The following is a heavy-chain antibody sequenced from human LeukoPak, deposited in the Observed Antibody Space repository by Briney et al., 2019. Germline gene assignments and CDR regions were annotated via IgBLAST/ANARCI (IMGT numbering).Heavy chain of an antibody. CDR3: ARPYSGYSSDAFDI. Sequence: GESLKISCKGSGYSFTSYWIGWVRQMPGKGLEWMGIIYPGDSDYPGDSDTRYRPSFQGQVTISADKSISTAYLQWSSLKPSDTAMYYCARPYSGYSSDAFDIWGQGTMVTVSS. V-gene: IGHV5-51*01. CDR1: GYSFTSYW. CDR2: IYPGDSDYPGDSDT. J-gene: IGHJ3*02. D-gene: IGHD5-12*01.